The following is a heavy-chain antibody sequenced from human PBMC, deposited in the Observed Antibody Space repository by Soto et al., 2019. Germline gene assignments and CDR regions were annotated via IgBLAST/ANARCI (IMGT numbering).Heavy chain of an antibody. D-gene: IGHD6-13*01. Sequence: PGGSLRLSCTTSGFIFNTYAMHWVRQAPGKGLEWVAVMSHDGSSTYYADSVKGRFTISRDNSKNTLYLQMNSLRAEDTAVYYCAKAIAAAGPDAFDIWGQGTMVTVS. CDR2: MSHDGSST. V-gene: IGHV3-30-3*01. J-gene: IGHJ3*02. CDR1: GFIFNTYA. CDR3: AKAIAAAGPDAFDI.